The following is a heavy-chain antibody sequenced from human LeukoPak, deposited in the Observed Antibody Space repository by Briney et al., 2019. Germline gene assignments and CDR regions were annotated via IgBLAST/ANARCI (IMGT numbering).Heavy chain of an antibody. CDR1: GFTFSSYW. V-gene: IGHV3-74*01. CDR3: AKGDWFDP. J-gene: IGHJ5*02. Sequence: PGGSLRLSCAASGFTFSSYWMHWVRQAPGKGLVWVSRINNDGSSINYADSVKGRFTISRDNSKNTLYLQMNSLRAEDTAVYYCAKGDWFDPWGQGTLVTVSS. CDR2: INNDGSSI.